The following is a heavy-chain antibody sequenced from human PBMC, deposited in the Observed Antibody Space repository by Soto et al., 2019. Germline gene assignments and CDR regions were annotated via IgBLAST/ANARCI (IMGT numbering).Heavy chain of an antibody. Sequence: ASVKVSCKASGYTFTGYYMHWVRQAPGQGLEWMGWINPNSGGTNYAQKFQGRVTMTRDTSISTAYMELSRLRSDDTAVYYCARAWFGESPLYCLGQGTLVRVSS. D-gene: IGHD3-10*01. CDR2: INPNSGGT. J-gene: IGHJ4*02. CDR1: GYTFTGYY. V-gene: IGHV1-2*02. CDR3: ARAWFGESPLYC.